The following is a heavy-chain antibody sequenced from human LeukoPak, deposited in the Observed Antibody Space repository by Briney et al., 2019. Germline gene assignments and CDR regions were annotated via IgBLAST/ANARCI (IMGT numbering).Heavy chain of an antibody. V-gene: IGHV3-23*01. J-gene: IGHJ6*04. D-gene: IGHD6-13*01. Sequence: GGSLRLSCAASGLTFSSYAMSWVRQARGKGLEWVSAISGSGGSTYYADSVKGRFTISRDNSKNTLYLRMNRLRAEDTAVYYCAKQVPQLRLLMDVWGEGTTVTVSS. CDR3: AKQVPQLRLLMDV. CDR2: ISGSGGST. CDR1: GLTFSSYA.